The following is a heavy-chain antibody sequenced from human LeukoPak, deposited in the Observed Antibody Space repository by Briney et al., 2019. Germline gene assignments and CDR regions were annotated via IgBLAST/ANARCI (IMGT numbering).Heavy chain of an antibody. Sequence: QSGGSLRLSCAASGFTFSSYSMNWVRQAPGKGLEWVSYISSSGSAKYYADSVEGRFTISRDNAKNSLYLQMNGLRDEDTAVYYCARDLRNYYGMDVWGQGTTVTVS. CDR1: GFTFSSYS. CDR3: ARDLRNYYGMDV. CDR2: ISSSGSAK. V-gene: IGHV3-48*02. J-gene: IGHJ6*02. D-gene: IGHD1-14*01.